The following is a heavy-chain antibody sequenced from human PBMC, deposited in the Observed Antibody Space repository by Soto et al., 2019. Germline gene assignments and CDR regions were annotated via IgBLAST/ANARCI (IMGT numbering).Heavy chain of an antibody. J-gene: IGHJ6*02. CDR2: MSGRSGDT. V-gene: IGHV1-18*01. D-gene: IGHD1-26*01. CDR3: ARDGGLGTEKHHSGLEV. CDR1: GYPFNKIA. Sequence: QVQLVQSGGEVKKPGASVRVSCQASGYPFNKIAIHWVRHAPGHGLEWLGRMSGRSGDTNCAPTVRDRITMATDASINTAYMELRSLRSDGTAVYYCARDGGLGTEKHHSGLEVWGQGTTVTV.